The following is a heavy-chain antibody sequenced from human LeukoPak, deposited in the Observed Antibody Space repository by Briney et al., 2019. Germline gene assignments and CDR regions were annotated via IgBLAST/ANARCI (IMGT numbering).Heavy chain of an antibody. CDR3: ARVPRDSSGYYLNWFDP. CDR1: GGSISSSSYY. D-gene: IGHD3-22*01. J-gene: IGHJ5*02. V-gene: IGHV4-39*07. Sequence: PSETLSLTCTVSGGSISSSSYYWGWIRQPPGKGLEWIGSIYYSGSTYYNPSLKSRVTISVDTSKNQFSLKLSSVTAADTAVYYCARVPRDSSGYYLNWFDPWGQGTLVTVSS. CDR2: IYYSGST.